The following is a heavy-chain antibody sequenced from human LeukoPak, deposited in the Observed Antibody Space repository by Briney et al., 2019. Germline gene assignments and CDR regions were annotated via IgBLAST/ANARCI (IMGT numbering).Heavy chain of an antibody. V-gene: IGHV3-33*01. CDR2: IFYDGNTK. J-gene: IGHJ4*02. CDR3: AREGGQMGAQIVD. CDR1: GFTLSNNG. D-gene: IGHD3-16*01. Sequence: GTSLRLSCVVSGFTLSNNGMHWVRQAPGKGLEWVAVIFYDGNTKYYEDSVKGRFTISRDTSRSTLYLQMDSLRAEDTAVYYCAREGGQMGAQIVDRGQGTLVTVSS.